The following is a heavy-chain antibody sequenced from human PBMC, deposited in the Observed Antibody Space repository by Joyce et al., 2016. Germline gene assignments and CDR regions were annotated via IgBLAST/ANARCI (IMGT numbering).Heavy chain of an antibody. CDR2: INHRGTT. J-gene: IGHJ6*02. CDR3: ARWRLQGTIIKSKNFFYYGMDV. V-gene: IGHV4-34*01. D-gene: IGHD5-24*01. CDR1: GGSFSDHY. Sequence: QVQLQQWGAGLLKSSETLSLTCAVYGGSFSDHYWTWIRQPQGKRLEWMGQINHRGTTNFNPSLKGRVTISVDTSKNQFSLMLNSVTSADTGIYYCARWRLQGTIIKSKNFFYYGMDVWGQGTTVTVPS.